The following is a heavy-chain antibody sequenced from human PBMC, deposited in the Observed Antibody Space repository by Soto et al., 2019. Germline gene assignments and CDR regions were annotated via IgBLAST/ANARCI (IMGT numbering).Heavy chain of an antibody. CDR3: ARDLTQQLEYYFDY. D-gene: IGHD6-13*01. Sequence: GSLRLSCAASGFTVSSNYMSWVRQAPGKGLEWVSVIYSGGSTYYADSVKGRFTISRDNSKNTLYLQMNSLRAEDTAVYYCARDLTQQLEYYFDYWGQGTLVTVSS. V-gene: IGHV3-66*01. J-gene: IGHJ4*02. CDR1: GFTVSSNY. CDR2: IYSGGST.